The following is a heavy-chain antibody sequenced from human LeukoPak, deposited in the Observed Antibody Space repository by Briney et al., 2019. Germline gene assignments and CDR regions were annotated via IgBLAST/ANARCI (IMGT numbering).Heavy chain of an antibody. CDR1: GFTFDDYG. D-gene: IGHD2-2*01. CDR2: ISGSGGST. Sequence: PGGSLRLSCAASGFTFDDYGMNWVRQAPGRGLEWVSGISGSGGSTYYADSVKGRFTISRDNSKYTLYLQVNSLRAEDTAIYYCAKKRVLVVPAADFDYWGQGTLVTVSS. V-gene: IGHV3-23*01. J-gene: IGHJ4*02. CDR3: AKKRVLVVPAADFDY.